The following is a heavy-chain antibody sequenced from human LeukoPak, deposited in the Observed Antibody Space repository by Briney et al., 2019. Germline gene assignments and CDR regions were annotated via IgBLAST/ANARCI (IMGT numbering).Heavy chain of an antibody. CDR3: AKDMGPGIAVAGDAFDI. V-gene: IGHV3-43D*03. D-gene: IGHD6-19*01. J-gene: IGHJ3*02. Sequence: GGSLRLSCAASGFTFDDYAMHWGRQGPGKGREGGSLISWDGGSTYYADSVKGRFTISRDNAKNSLYLQMSSLRAEDTALYYCAKDMGPGIAVAGDAFDIWGQGTMVTVSS. CDR1: GFTFDDYA. CDR2: ISWDGGST.